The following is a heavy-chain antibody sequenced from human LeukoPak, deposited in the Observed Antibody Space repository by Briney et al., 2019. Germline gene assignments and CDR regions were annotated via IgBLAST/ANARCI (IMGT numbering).Heavy chain of an antibody. CDR1: GGSFSGYY. D-gene: IGHD4-17*01. J-gene: IGHJ1*01. Sequence: SETLSLTCAVYGGSFSGYYWSWIRRPPGKGLEWIGEINHSGSTNYNPSLKSRVAILVDTSKNQFSLKLSSVTAADTAVYYCARGHSPVTTKVSYFQHWGQGTLVTVSS. CDR3: ARGHSPVTTKVSYFQH. V-gene: IGHV4-34*01. CDR2: INHSGST.